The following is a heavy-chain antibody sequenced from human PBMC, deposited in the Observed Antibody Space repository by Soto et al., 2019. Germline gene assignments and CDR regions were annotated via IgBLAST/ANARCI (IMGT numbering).Heavy chain of an antibody. CDR2: ISGYNGNT. CDR3: AREGPAPYYYYGMDV. V-gene: IGHV1-18*01. CDR1: GYSFTTYG. J-gene: IGHJ6*02. Sequence: QVQLVQSRGEVKKPGASVKVSCKTSGYSFTTYGISWVRQAPGQGLEWMGWISGYNGNTNYAQNLQRRVTMTTDTSTSTAYMELRSLRSEDTAVYYCAREGPAPYYYYGMDVWGQGSTVTVSS.